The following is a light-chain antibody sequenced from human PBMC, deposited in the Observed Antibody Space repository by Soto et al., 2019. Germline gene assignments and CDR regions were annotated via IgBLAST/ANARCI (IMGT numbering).Light chain of an antibody. CDR2: EGS. CDR1: SSDVGSYNL. V-gene: IGLV2-23*01. CDR3: CSYAGSSTPV. Sequence: QSVLTQPASVSGSPGQSITISCTGTSSDVGSYNLVSWYQQHPDKAPKLMIYEGSKRPSGVSNRFSGSKSGNTASLTISGLQAEDEADYYCCSYAGSSTPVFGGGTKLTVL. J-gene: IGLJ2*01.